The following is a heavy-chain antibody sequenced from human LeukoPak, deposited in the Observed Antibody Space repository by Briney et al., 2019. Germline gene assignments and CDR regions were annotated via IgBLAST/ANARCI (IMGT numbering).Heavy chain of an antibody. CDR3: AKPSGSGFDH. V-gene: IGHV3-30*02. Sequence: PGGSLRLSCGASGFTFSTYDMHWVRQAPGKGLEWVAFIRYDGAHKYYVDSVKGRFTISRDNSKNTVFLQMNSLRPEDSAVYYCAKPSGSGFDHWGQGTLVTVSS. D-gene: IGHD1-26*01. J-gene: IGHJ4*02. CDR2: IRYDGAHK. CDR1: GFTFSTYD.